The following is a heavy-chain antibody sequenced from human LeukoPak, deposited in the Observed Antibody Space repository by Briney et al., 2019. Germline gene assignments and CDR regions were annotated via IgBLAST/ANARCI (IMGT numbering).Heavy chain of an antibody. J-gene: IGHJ5*02. CDR3: ARGTWIQINNWFDP. Sequence: SVKVSCKASGGTFISYAISWVRQAPGQGLEWMGGIIPIFGTANYAQKFQGRVTITADESTSTAYMELSSLRSEDTAVYYCARGTWIQINNWFDPWGQGTLVTVSS. V-gene: IGHV1-69*13. D-gene: IGHD5-18*01. CDR1: GGTFISYA. CDR2: IIPIFGTA.